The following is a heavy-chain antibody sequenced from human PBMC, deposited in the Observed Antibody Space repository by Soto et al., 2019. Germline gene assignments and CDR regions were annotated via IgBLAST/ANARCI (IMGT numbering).Heavy chain of an antibody. V-gene: IGHV3-64D*06. Sequence: GGSLRPSCSASGFAFPNYAMQWVRQAPGKGLQFVSTISSNGGSTDYTDSVKGRFTISRDNSKKTLYLQMASLKTEDTAVYYCVKDLFGLDVWGQGTQVTVSS. D-gene: IGHD3-3*01. CDR3: VKDLFGLDV. CDR2: ISSNGGST. CDR1: GFAFPNYA. J-gene: IGHJ6*02.